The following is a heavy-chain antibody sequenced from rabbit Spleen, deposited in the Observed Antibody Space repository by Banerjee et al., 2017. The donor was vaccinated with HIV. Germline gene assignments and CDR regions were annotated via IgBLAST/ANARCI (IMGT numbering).Heavy chain of an antibody. CDR3: VREAGYGGYGDGNL. J-gene: IGHJ4*01. D-gene: IGHD6-1*01. Sequence: QEQLVESGGGLVQPEGSLTLTCTASGFSFSSSTFMCWVRQAPGKGLEWIACIYAVSDDIIYYATWAKGRFTISRTSSTTVTLQLNSLTAADTATYFCVREAGYGGYGDGNLWGPGTLVTVS. V-gene: IGHV1S45*01. CDR2: IYAVSDDII. CDR1: GFSFSSSTF.